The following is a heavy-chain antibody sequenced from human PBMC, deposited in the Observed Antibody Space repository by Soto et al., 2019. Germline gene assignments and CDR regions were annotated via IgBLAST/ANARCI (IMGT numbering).Heavy chain of an antibody. CDR3: AKAGSYHYFDY. CDR1: DGSVSTGGYY. V-gene: IGHV4-31*02. CDR2: IYYTWRT. Sequence: QVQLQESGPGLVKPSQTMSLAWTVSDGSVSTGGYYWSWIRQSPGKNLEWIGNIYYTWRTSYNPSLKSRLTISLETSTRQFSLRLASVSAADTAVYYCAKAGSYHYFDYWGQGALVTVSS. D-gene: IGHD1-26*01. J-gene: IGHJ4*02.